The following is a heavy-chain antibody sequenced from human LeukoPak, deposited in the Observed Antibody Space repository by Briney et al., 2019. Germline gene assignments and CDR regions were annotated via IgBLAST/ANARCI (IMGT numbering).Heavy chain of an antibody. CDR1: GFKFDNYE. CDR2: ISGSGGST. Sequence: GGSLRLSCAASGFKFDNYEMSWVRQAPGKGLEWVSGISGSGGSTYYAASVRGRFTISRDRSKNTVFLQMSSLRAEDTAAYYCAKGPNSDFWSGYSHYMDVWGKGTTAIVSS. V-gene: IGHV3-23*01. J-gene: IGHJ6*03. CDR3: AKGPNSDFWSGYSHYMDV. D-gene: IGHD3-3*01.